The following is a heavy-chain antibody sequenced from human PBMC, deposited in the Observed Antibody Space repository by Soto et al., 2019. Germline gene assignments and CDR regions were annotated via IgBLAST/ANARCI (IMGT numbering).Heavy chain of an antibody. CDR3: ARDNGRENYYDCSGYWYYLDY. J-gene: IGHJ4*02. D-gene: IGHD3-22*01. V-gene: IGHV4-59*01. Sequence: SEALSLTCTVSGGSIISYYWSWIRQPPGKGLEWIGYIYYSGSTNYNPSLKSRVTISVDTSKNQFSLKLSSVTAADTAVYYCARDNGRENYYDCSGYWYYLDYWGQGNLVTVSS. CDR2: IYYSGST. CDR1: GGSIISYY.